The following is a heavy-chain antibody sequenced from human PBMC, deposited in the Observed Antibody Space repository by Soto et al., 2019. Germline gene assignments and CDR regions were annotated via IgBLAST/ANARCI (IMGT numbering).Heavy chain of an antibody. CDR2: IYYSGST. D-gene: IGHD2-2*01. V-gene: IGHV4-39*01. Sequence: QLQLQESGPGLVKPSETLSLTCTVSGGSISSSSYYWGWIRQPPGKGLEWIGRIYYSGSTYYNPSLKSRVTISVDTSKNQFSLKLSSVTAADTAVYYCARKIVVVPAARDWFDPWGQGTLVTVSS. J-gene: IGHJ5*02. CDR3: ARKIVVVPAARDWFDP. CDR1: GGSISSSSYY.